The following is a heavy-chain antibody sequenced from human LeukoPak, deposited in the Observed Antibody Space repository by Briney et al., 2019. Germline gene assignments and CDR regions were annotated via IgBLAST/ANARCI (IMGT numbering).Heavy chain of an antibody. V-gene: IGHV4-39*01. CDR1: GGSIRSSDYY. D-gene: IGHD6-13*01. J-gene: IGHJ5*02. CDR2: IYYSATSYYSGTS. Sequence: PSETLSLTCTVSGGSIRSSDYYWGWIRQTPGKGLEWIGTIYYSATSYYSGTSYFNPSLKSRVTISVGTPKNQFSLKLSSVTAADTALSYCARQGGSTWEYNCFDPRGQGTLVTVSS. CDR3: ARQGGSTWEYNCFDP.